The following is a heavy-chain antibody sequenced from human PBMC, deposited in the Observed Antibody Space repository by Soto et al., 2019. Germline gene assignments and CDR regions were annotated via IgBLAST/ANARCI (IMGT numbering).Heavy chain of an antibody. Sequence: QVQLVQSGAEVKKPGASVKVSCKASGYTFTNYAVHWVRQAPGQRLEWMGWINAGNANTKYSQKFQDRVTITGDTFASTTYMDLSSLRSEDTAVYYCARGPKSRNYFLSYFDYWGQGTLVTVSS. V-gene: IGHV1-3*01. CDR1: GYTFTNYA. D-gene: IGHD3-10*01. J-gene: IGHJ4*02. CDR2: INAGNANT. CDR3: ARGPKSRNYFLSYFDY.